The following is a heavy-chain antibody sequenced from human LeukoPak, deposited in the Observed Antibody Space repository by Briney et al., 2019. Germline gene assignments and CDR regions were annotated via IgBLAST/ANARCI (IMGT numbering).Heavy chain of an antibody. CDR1: GGSISSSSYY. D-gene: IGHD6-13*01. CDR3: ARLSPFIAAAGMGLDY. CDR2: IYYSGST. J-gene: IGHJ4*02. V-gene: IGHV4-39*01. Sequence: PSETLSITFTVSGGSISSSSYYWGWIRQPPGKGLEWIGSIYYSGSTYYNPSLKSRVTISVDTSKNQFSLKLSSVTAADTAVYYCARLSPFIAAAGMGLDYWGQGTLVTVSS.